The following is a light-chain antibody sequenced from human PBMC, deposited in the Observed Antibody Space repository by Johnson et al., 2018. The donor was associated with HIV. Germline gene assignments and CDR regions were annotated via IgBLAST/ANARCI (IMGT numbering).Light chain of an antibody. CDR2: ENN. Sequence: QSVLTQPPSVSAAPGQKVTISCSGSSSNIGNNYVSWYQQLPGTAPKLLIYENNKRPSGIPDRFSGSKSGTSATLGITGLQTGDEADYYCGTWDNSLSAYVFDTGTNVTVL. V-gene: IGLV1-51*02. CDR3: GTWDNSLSAYV. CDR1: SSNIGNNY. J-gene: IGLJ1*01.